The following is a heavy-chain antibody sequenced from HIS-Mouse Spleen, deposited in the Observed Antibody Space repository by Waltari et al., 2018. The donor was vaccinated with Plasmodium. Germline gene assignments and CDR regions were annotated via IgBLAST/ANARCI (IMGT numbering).Heavy chain of an antibody. CDR1: GFPFSRYS. CDR2: ISSSSSYI. Sequence: EVQLVESGGGLVKPGGSLRLSCASCGFPFSRYSMTRVRQAPGKGLEWVSSISSSSSYIYYADSVKGRFTISRDNAKNSLYLQMNSLRAEDTAVYYCAREDILTGYYNDYWYFDLWGRGTLVTVSS. J-gene: IGHJ2*01. V-gene: IGHV3-21*01. D-gene: IGHD3-9*01. CDR3: AREDILTGYYNDYWYFDL.